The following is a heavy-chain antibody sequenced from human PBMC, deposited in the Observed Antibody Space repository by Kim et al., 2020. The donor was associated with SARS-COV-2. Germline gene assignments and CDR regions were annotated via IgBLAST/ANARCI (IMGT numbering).Heavy chain of an antibody. V-gene: IGHV3-13*01. J-gene: IGHJ6*03. CDR2: IGTAGDT. CDR1: GFTFSSYD. D-gene: IGHD4-4*01. CDR3: ARATTVTTGFSSYYYYYYMDV. Sequence: GGSLRLSCAASGFTFSSYDMHWVRQATGKGLEWVSAIGTAGDTYYPGSVKGRFTISRENAKNSLYLQMNSMRAGDTAVYYWARATTVTTGFSSYYYYYYMDVWGKGTTVTVSS.